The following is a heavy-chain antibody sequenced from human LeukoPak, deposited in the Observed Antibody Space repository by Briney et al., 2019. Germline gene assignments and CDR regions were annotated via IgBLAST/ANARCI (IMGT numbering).Heavy chain of an antibody. CDR2: ISNDGGGT. D-gene: IGHD3-22*01. CDR1: GFIFNNYG. J-gene: IGHJ5*02. Sequence: GGSLRLSCAASGFIFNNYGLIWVRQAPGKGLEWVSAISNDGGGTQYADFVEGRFTISRDNSKNTLFLQMSSLRAEDTALYYCAKGSSGYFADLWGQGTLVTVSS. CDR3: AKGSSGYFADL. V-gene: IGHV3-23*01.